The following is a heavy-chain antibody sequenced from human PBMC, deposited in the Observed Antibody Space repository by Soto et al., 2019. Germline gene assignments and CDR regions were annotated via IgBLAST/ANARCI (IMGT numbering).Heavy chain of an antibody. CDR3: ARGGRTGGLDV. CDR2: TSYDGSDK. Sequence: VQLVESGGGVVQPGTSLRVSCVGSGFTFRSYVIHWVRQAPGKGLEWVALTSYDGSDKYYGDSVRGRFPISRDNSRNTVYLQMDGGSLEGTALYYCARGGRTGGLDVWGQGTLVSVSS. V-gene: IGHV3-30*05. J-gene: IGHJ1*01. CDR1: GFTFRSYV. D-gene: IGHD3-16*01.